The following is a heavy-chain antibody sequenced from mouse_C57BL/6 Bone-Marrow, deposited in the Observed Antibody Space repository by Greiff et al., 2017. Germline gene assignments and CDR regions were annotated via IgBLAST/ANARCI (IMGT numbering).Heavy chain of an antibody. J-gene: IGHJ1*03. Sequence: VKLQESGAELARPGASVKLSCKASGYTFTSYGISWVKQRTGQGLEWIGEIYPRSGNTYYNEKFKGKATLTADKSSSTAYMELRSLTSEDSAVYFCARLGPHYYGSSWYFDVWSTGTTVTVSS. V-gene: IGHV1-81*01. D-gene: IGHD1-1*01. CDR1: GYTFTSYG. CDR3: ARLGPHYYGSSWYFDV. CDR2: IYPRSGNT.